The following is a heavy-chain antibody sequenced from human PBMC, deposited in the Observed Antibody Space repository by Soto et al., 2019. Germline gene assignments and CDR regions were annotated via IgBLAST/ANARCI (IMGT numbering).Heavy chain of an antibody. CDR2: IYYSGRT. Sequence: PSETLSLTCFVSGGSVSSTYYYWSWIRQPPGKGLEWIGYIYYSGRTDYKSSLKGRVTISLDPSKNQVSLKFNSVTAADTAVYYCARGGYSGRLYYFDYWGLGTLVTVSS. CDR3: ARGGYSGRLYYFDY. J-gene: IGHJ4*02. D-gene: IGHD2-15*01. V-gene: IGHV4-61*01. CDR1: GGSVSSTYYY.